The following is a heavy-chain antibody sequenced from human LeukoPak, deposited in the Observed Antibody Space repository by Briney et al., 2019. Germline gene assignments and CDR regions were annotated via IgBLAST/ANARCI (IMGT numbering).Heavy chain of an antibody. V-gene: IGHV3-30*02. D-gene: IGHD1-26*01. J-gene: IGHJ6*03. CDR3: AKDRVGARQSYYYYYYMDV. Sequence: GGSLRLSCATSGFTFSSYGMHWVRQAPGKGLEWVAFIRYDGSNKYYADSVKGRFTISRDNSKNTLYLQMNSLRAEDTAVYYCAKDRVGARQSYYYYYYMDVWGKGTTVTISS. CDR2: IRYDGSNK. CDR1: GFTFSSYG.